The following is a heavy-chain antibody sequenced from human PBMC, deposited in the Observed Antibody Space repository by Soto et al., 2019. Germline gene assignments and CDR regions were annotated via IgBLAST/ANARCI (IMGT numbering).Heavy chain of an antibody. D-gene: IGHD3-22*01. J-gene: IGHJ6*02. CDR3: AKVSGYHYDSSSYLYYYGMDV. Sequence: SETLSLTCTVSAGSISRDYWSWIRQPAGKGLEWIGRIHTSGSTNYNPSLKSRVTMSIDTSKNQFSLKLSSVTAADTAVYYCAKVSGYHYDSSSYLYYYGMDVWGQGTTVTVSS. V-gene: IGHV4-4*07. CDR1: AGSISRDY. CDR2: IHTSGST.